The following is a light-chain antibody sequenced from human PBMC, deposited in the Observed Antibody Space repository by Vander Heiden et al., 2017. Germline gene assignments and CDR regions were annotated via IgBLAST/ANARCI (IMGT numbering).Light chain of an antibody. J-gene: IGKJ5*01. CDR3: QQTFITPPDT. V-gene: IGKV1-39*01. Sequence: DIQMTQSPTSLSASVGDTVTITCRASQSITTYLNWYQQKAGKAPNLLINGASSLQTGVPSRFSGSGSGTDFTLTISSLQPEDFATYYCQQTFITPPDTFGQGTRLEIK. CDR2: GAS. CDR1: QSITTY.